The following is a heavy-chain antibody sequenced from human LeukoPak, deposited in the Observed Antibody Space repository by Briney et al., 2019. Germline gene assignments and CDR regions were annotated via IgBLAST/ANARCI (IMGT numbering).Heavy chain of an antibody. D-gene: IGHD3-9*01. V-gene: IGHV4-59*12. Sequence: PSETLSLTCTVSGGSISSYYWSWIRQPPGKGLEWIGYIYYSGSTNYNPSLKSRVTISVDTSKNQFSLKLSSVTAADTAVYYCARDWHYDILTGYVHYYGMDVWGQGTTVTVSS. J-gene: IGHJ6*02. CDR1: GGSISSYY. CDR2: IYYSGST. CDR3: ARDWHYDILTGYVHYYGMDV.